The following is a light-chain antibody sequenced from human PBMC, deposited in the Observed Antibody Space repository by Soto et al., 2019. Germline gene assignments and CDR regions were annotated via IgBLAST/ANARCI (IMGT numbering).Light chain of an antibody. CDR1: QGISSY. CDR2: AAS. V-gene: IGKV1-9*01. J-gene: IGKJ2*01. Sequence: DIQLTQSPSFLSASAGDRVTITCRASQGISSYLAWYQQKPGKAPKLLIYAASTLQSGVPSRFSGSGSGTEFTLTISSLQPEDFATYYCQQLNPGYTFGQGTKLEIK. CDR3: QQLNPGYT.